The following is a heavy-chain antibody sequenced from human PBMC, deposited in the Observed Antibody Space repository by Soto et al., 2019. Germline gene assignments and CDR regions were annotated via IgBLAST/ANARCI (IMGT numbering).Heavy chain of an antibody. D-gene: IGHD5-18*01. Sequence: SATLSLTCTVSGSSISSGDDYWSWIRQHSGKGLEWIGYIYYSGSTYYNPSLKSRVTIPVDTSKNQFSLKLSSVTAADTAVYYCARVDTAMDATTFDYWGQGTLVTVSS. CDR3: ARVDTAMDATTFDY. CDR2: IYYSGST. V-gene: IGHV4-30-4*01. J-gene: IGHJ4*02. CDR1: GSSISSGDDY.